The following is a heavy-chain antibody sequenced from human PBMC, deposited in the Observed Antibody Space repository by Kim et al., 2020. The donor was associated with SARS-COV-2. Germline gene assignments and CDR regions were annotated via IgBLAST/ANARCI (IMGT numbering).Heavy chain of an antibody. Sequence: PSLKSRVTIEVDTSKNQFSLKLSSVTAADTAVYYCARGPDYGDYGSWFDPWGQGTLVTVSS. J-gene: IGHJ5*02. CDR3: ARGPDYGDYGSWFDP. V-gene: IGHV4-31*02. D-gene: IGHD4-17*01.